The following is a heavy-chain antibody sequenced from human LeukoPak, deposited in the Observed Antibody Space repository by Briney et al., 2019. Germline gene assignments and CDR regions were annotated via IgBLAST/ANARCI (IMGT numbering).Heavy chain of an antibody. J-gene: IGHJ4*02. D-gene: IGHD2-15*01. CDR1: GFIFSNFA. CDR3: ARKGGTPNTQDY. Sequence: SGGSLRLSCTASGFIFSNFAMSWVRQAPGKGLEWVSAIGVPSPATSYADSVKGRFTISRDNSKNTLYLQMNSLRAEDTAVYYCARKGGTPNTQDYWGQGALVTVSS. CDR2: IGVPSPAT. V-gene: IGHV3-23*01.